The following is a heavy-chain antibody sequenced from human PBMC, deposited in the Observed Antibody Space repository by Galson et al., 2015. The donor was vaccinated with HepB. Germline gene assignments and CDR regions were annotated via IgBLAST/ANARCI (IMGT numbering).Heavy chain of an antibody. Sequence: SLRLSCAASGFTFSSYAMHWVRQTPGKGLEWVAVISYDGSNKYYADSVKGRFTISRDNSKNTLYLQMNSLRAEDTAVYYCAREGIAVAGIDPGWYFDLWGRGALVTVSS. CDR3: AREGIAVAGIDPGWYFDL. J-gene: IGHJ2*01. V-gene: IGHV3-30-3*01. CDR2: ISYDGSNK. CDR1: GFTFSSYA. D-gene: IGHD6-19*01.